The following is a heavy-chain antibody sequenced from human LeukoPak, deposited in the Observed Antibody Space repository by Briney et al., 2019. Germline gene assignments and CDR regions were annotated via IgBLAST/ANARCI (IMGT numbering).Heavy chain of an antibody. D-gene: IGHD6-19*01. CDR1: GFTFTDYA. CDR2: ISWNSGTI. CDR3: ARMSDGQSRAGTRWGYFDY. J-gene: IGHJ4*02. V-gene: IGHV3-9*01. Sequence: GGSLRLSCAASGFTFTDYAMHWVRQVPGKGLEWVSGISWNSGTIGYADSVKGRFTISRDNAKNSLYLQMNSLRAEDTAVYYCARMSDGQSRAGTRWGYFDYWGQGTLVTVSS.